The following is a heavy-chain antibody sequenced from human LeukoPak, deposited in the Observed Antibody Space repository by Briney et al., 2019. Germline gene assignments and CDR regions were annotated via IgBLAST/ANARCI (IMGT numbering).Heavy chain of an antibody. J-gene: IGHJ5*02. D-gene: IGHD2-2*01. V-gene: IGHV6-1*01. CDR3: ARRLTQYDCFDP. CDR1: GESVSSNSVT. CDR2: TYYRFTWYN. Sequence: SQTLSPTCAISGESVSSNSVTWNWIRQSPSRGLEWLGRTYYRFTWYNDYAVSVRGRITVNPDTSKNQFSLHLNSVTPEDTAVYYCARRLTQYDCFDPWGQGILVTVSS.